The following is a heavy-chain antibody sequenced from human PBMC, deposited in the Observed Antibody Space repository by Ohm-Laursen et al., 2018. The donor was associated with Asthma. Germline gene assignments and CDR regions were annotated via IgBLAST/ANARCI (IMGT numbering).Heavy chain of an antibody. J-gene: IGHJ4*02. D-gene: IGHD2-2*01. Sequence: ASVKVSCKVSGYTFTSYSVHWVRQAPGQGLEWMGIVNPNGGATTYAPKFQGRVTLTRDTSTSTVYMELSSLISEDTAVYYCARAFCGSTSCFDYWGQGSLVTVSS. CDR1: GYTFTSYS. CDR2: VNPNGGAT. V-gene: IGHV1-46*01. CDR3: ARAFCGSTSCFDY.